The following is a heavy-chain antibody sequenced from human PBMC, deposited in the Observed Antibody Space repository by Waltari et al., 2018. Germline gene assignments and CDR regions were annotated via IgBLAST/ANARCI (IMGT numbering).Heavy chain of an antibody. J-gene: IGHJ4*02. Sequence: EVQLLESGGGLVQPGGSLRLSCVASGFTFSSYAMSLVRRAQGKGLEWVSAISGSGGSTYYADSVKGRFTISRDNSKNTLYLQMNSLRAEDTAVYYCARSIAARRGYFDYWGQGTLVTVSS. V-gene: IGHV3-23*01. CDR3: ARSIAARRGYFDY. D-gene: IGHD6-6*01. CDR2: ISGSGGST. CDR1: GFTFSSYA.